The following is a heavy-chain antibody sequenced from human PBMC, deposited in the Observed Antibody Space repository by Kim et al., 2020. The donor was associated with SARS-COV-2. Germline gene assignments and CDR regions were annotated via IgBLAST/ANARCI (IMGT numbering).Heavy chain of an antibody. V-gene: IGHV3-30*04. CDR3: ARPYYYDSSAHGRYFDY. Sequence: GGSLRLSCAASGFTFSSYAMHWVRQAPGKGLEWVAVISYDGSNKYYADSVKGRFTISRDNSKNTLYLQMNSLRAEDTAVYYCARPYYYDSSAHGRYFDY. CDR2: ISYDGSNK. D-gene: IGHD3-22*01. CDR1: GFTFSSYA. J-gene: IGHJ4*01.